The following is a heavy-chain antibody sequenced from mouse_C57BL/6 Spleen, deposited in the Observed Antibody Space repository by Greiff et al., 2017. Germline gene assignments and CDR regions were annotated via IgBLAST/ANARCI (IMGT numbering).Heavy chain of an antibody. CDR3: ATLTFYWYFDV. Sequence: QVQLQQSGPGLVQPSQSLSITCTVSGFSLTSYGVHWVRQSPGKGLEWLGVIWSGGSTDYNAAFISRLSISKDNSKSQVFFKMNSLQADDTAIYYCATLTFYWYFDVWGTGTTVTVSS. J-gene: IGHJ1*03. CDR1: GFSLTSYG. V-gene: IGHV2-2*01. CDR2: IWSGGST. D-gene: IGHD4-1*01.